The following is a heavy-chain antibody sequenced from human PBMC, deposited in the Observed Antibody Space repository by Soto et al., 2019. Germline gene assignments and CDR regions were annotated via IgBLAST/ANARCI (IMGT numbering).Heavy chain of an antibody. J-gene: IGHJ6*02. CDR3: ARDLFYSNYQGEAYYYYGMDV. CDR1: GGTFSSYA. Sequence: SVKVSCKASGGTFSSYAISWVLQAPVQWLDWMGGIIPIFGTANYAQKFQGRVTITADKSTSTAYMELSSLRSEDTAVYYCARDLFYSNYQGEAYYYYGMDVWGQGTTVTVSS. V-gene: IGHV1-69*06. CDR2: IIPIFGTA. D-gene: IGHD4-4*01.